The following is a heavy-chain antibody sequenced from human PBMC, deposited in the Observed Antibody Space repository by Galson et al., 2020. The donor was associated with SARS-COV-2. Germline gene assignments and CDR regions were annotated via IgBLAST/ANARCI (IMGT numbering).Heavy chain of an antibody. V-gene: IGHV3-20*04. Sequence: SGGSLRLSCEASGFTFDDYGMSWVRQVPGKGLEWVSGIDWNGRTTGYSDSVRGRFTISRDNAMNSLYLQMNSLRVEDTALYYCARGGDRNFRYNWFDPWGQGARVTVSS. CDR1: GFTFDDYG. CDR2: IDWNGRTT. J-gene: IGHJ5*02. CDR3: ARGGDRNFRYNWFDP.